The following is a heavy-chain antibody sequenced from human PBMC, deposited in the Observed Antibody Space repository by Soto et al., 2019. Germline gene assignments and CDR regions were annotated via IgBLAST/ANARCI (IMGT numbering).Heavy chain of an antibody. CDR1: GGPFSSYA. D-gene: IGHD1-26*01. CDR3: ARNLGGYGYHDY. V-gene: IGHV1-69*01. J-gene: IGHJ4*02. Sequence: VKVSSNASGGPFSSYAIGWVRQAPGQGLEWMGGIIPIFGTANYAQKFQGRVTITADESTSTAYMELSSLRSEDTAVYYCARNLGGYGYHDYWGQGTLVTVSS. CDR2: IIPIFGTA.